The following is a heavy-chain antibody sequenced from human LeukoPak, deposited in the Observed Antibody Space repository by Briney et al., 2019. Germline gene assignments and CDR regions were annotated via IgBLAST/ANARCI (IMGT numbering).Heavy chain of an antibody. CDR1: GFTFSSYA. D-gene: IGHD3-10*01. CDR2: ISGSGGST. V-gene: IGHV3-23*01. Sequence: GGSLRLSCAASGFTFSSYAMSWVRQAPGKGLEWVSAISGSGGSTYYADSVKGRFTISRDNSKNTLYLQMNSLRAEDTAVYYCAPQRYGSGSYYFDYWGQGTLVTVSS. J-gene: IGHJ4*02. CDR3: APQRYGSGSYYFDY.